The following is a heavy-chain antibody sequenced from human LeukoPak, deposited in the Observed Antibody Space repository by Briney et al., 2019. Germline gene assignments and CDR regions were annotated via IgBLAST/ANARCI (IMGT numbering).Heavy chain of an antibody. CDR3: TKEGWDAFDV. J-gene: IGHJ3*01. D-gene: IGHD5-24*01. CDR1: GFTFSSYW. CDR2: INSDGSST. Sequence: PGGSLRLSCAASGFTFSSYWMHWVRQAPGKGLVWVSRINSDGSSTSYADSVKGRFTISRDNAKNSLYLQMNGLRAEDMALYYCTKEGWDAFDVWGQGTMVTVSS. V-gene: IGHV3-74*01.